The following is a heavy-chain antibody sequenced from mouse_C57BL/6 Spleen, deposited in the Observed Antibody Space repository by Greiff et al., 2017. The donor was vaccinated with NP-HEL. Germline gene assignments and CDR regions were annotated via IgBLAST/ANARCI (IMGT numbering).Heavy chain of an antibody. D-gene: IGHD2-4*01. J-gene: IGHJ2*02. Sequence: EVKLQESGPGLVKPSQSLSLTCSVTGYSITSGYYWNWIRQFPGNKLEWMGYISYDGSNNYNPSLKNRISITRDTSKNQFFLKLNAVTTEDTATYYCARVYYDYDGDYFDYWGQGTSLTVSS. V-gene: IGHV3-6*01. CDR3: ARVYYDYDGDYFDY. CDR2: ISYDGSN. CDR1: GYSITSGYY.